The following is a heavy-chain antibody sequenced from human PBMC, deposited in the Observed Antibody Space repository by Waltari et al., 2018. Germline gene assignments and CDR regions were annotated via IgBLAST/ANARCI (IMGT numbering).Heavy chain of an antibody. CDR3: ARGGIAAAGPVDY. D-gene: IGHD6-13*01. J-gene: IGHJ4*02. V-gene: IGHV4-34*01. CDR1: GGSFSGYY. CDR2: INHSGST. Sequence: QVQLQESGPGLVKPSETLSLTCTVYGGSFSGYYWSWIRQPPGKGLEWIGEINHSGSTNYNPSLKSRVTISVDTSKNQFSLKLSSVTAADTAVYYCARGGIAAAGPVDYWGQGTLVTVSS.